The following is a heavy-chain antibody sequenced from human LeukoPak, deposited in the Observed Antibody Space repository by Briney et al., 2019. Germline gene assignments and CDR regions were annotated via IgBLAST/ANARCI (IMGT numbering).Heavy chain of an antibody. V-gene: IGHV3-7*01. Sequence: GGSLRLSCAASGFTFSSYWMSWVRQAPGKGLEWVANMNQDGSEKYYVDSVKGRFTISRDNVKNSLYLQVNNLRAEDTAVYYCARGGELLRPADYWGQGTLVTVSS. CDR1: GFTFSSYW. J-gene: IGHJ4*02. CDR2: MNQDGSEK. D-gene: IGHD3-22*01. CDR3: ARGGELLRPADY.